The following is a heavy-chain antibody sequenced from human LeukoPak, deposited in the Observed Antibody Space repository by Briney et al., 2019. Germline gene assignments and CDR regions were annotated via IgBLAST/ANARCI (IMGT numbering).Heavy chain of an antibody. D-gene: IGHD3-3*01. CDR2: VNRDGSET. J-gene: IGHJ4*02. Sequence: GGSLRLSCAASGFALSSHWMTWVRQVLGRGPEWVANVNRDGSETYYLDSVKGRFTISRDNSKNTLYLQMNSLRAEDTAVYYCASSPHYYDFWSGSYYFDYWGQGTLVTVSS. CDR3: ASSPHYYDFWSGSYYFDY. V-gene: IGHV3-7*01. CDR1: GFALSSHW.